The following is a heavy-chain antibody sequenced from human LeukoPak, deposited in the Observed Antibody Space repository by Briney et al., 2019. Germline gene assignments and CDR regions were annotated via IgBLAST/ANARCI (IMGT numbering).Heavy chain of an antibody. CDR1: GGSFSGYY. J-gene: IGHJ6*03. Sequence: SETLSPTCAVYGGSFSGYYWSWIRHPPGKGLEWIGEINHSGSTNYNPSLKSRVTISVDTSRNQFSLKLSSVTAADTAVYYCARVGTTYGYYYYMDVWGKGTTVTVSS. D-gene: IGHD1-14*01. CDR2: INHSGST. CDR3: ARVGTTYGYYYYMDV. V-gene: IGHV4-34*01.